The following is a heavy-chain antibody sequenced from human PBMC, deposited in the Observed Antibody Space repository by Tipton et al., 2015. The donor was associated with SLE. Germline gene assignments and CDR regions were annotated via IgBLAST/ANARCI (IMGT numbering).Heavy chain of an antibody. D-gene: IGHD3-16*01. J-gene: IGHJ4*02. CDR2: INHTGST. CDR3: ARSLQLRGEFDY. CDR1: GGSFSGYY. Sequence: TLSLTCAVYGGSFSGYYWSWIRQPPGKGLEWIGEINHTGSTNYNPSLKSRVTISVDTSKNQFSLKLSSVTAADTAVYYCARSLQLRGEFDYWGQGTLVTVSS. V-gene: IGHV4-34*01.